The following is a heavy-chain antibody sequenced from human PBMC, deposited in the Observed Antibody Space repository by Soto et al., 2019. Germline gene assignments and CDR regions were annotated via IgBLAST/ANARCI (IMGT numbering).Heavy chain of an antibody. CDR1: GYSFSGSA. Sequence: EVQLVESGGGLVQPGGSLKLSCAASGYSFSGSALHWVRQASGKGLEWVARVAAKNENYVTTYAASVQGRFSLSRDDSKNSAYLLMNSRKTEDTAIYYCSKYSGSSTLPAALGQGTLVTVSS. CDR3: SKYSGSSTLPAA. J-gene: IGHJ5*02. D-gene: IGHD1-26*01. CDR2: VAAKNENYVT. V-gene: IGHV3-73*02.